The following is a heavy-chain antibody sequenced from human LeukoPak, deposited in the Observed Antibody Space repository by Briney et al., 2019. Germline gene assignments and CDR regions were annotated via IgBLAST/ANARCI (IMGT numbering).Heavy chain of an antibody. Sequence: RGSLRLSCEASVFTSSTYWMNWVRQVPGKGLDWVAHINPDGSGKRYVDSVKGRFNIARDNADNSRSLQMNSLRAEDTAVYYWASWGAGGNPGGQGTLVTVS. V-gene: IGHV3-7*01. CDR2: INPDGSGK. CDR1: VFTSSTYW. CDR3: ASWGAGGNP. J-gene: IGHJ5*02. D-gene: IGHD3-16*01.